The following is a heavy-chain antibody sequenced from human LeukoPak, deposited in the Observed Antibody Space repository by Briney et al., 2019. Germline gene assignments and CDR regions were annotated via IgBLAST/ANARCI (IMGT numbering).Heavy chain of an antibody. Sequence: PGGSLRLSCEASGFTFSNYAMSWVRQAPGKGLEWVSAINERGKSGVSTYYADSVQGRFTISRDNSKNTLYLQMNSLRAEDTAVYYCARDRYSYGYVHRAFDYWGQGTLVTVSS. V-gene: IGHV3-23*01. CDR1: GFTFSNYA. D-gene: IGHD5-18*01. CDR2: INERGKSGVST. J-gene: IGHJ4*02. CDR3: ARDRYSYGYVHRAFDY.